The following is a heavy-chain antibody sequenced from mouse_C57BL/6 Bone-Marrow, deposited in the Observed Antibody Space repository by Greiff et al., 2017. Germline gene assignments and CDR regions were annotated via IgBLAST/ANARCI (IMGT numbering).Heavy chain of an antibody. Sequence: VQLKQSGPELVKPGASVKMSCKASGYTFTDYNMHWVKQSHGKSLEWIGYINPNNGGTSYNQKFKGKATLTVNKSSSTAYMELRSLTSEDSAVYYCAREGWLLLWYFDVWGTGTTVTVSS. CDR3: AREGWLLLWYFDV. V-gene: IGHV1-22*01. CDR2: INPNNGGT. J-gene: IGHJ1*03. D-gene: IGHD2-3*01. CDR1: GYTFTDYN.